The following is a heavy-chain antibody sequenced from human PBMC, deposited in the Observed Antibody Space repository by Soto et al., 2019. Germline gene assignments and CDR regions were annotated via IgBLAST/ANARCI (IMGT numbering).Heavy chain of an antibody. CDR3: ARDLPTMDV. V-gene: IGHV1-18*01. CDR1: AYTFTSYG. J-gene: IGHJ6*02. CDR2: IRAYNGNT. Sequence: QVQLVQSRAEVKEPGASVKVSCKASAYTFTSYGISWVRQAPGQGLEWMGWIRAYNGNTNYAQKLQGRVTMTTDTSTSTVYMELRSLRSDDTAVYYCARDLPTMDVWGQGTTVTVSS.